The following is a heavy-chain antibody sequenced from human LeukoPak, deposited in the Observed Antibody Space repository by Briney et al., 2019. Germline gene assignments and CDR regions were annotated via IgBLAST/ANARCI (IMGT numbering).Heavy chain of an antibody. CDR2: IKEDGAAK. D-gene: IGHD2-2*01. CDR3: AREHVHLSPYCSSTSCQSKTRGIKDRTPYMDV. Sequence: PGGSLRLSCAASGFTFSSSWMAWVRQAPGKGLEWVGNIKEDGAAKNYVVSVRGRFTISRDNAKNSLYLQMNSLRGEDTAVYYCAREHVHLSPYCSSTSCQSKTRGIKDRTPYMDVWGKGTTVTVSS. V-gene: IGHV3-7*01. J-gene: IGHJ6*03. CDR1: GFTFSSSW.